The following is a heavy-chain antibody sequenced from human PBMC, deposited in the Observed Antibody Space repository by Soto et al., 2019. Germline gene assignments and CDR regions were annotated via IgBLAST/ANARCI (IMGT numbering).Heavy chain of an antibody. CDR2: ISGSGSYI. CDR1: GFIFSSYT. J-gene: IGHJ3*01. Sequence: GSLRLSCTASGFIFSSYTINWVRQAPGKGLEWVSSISGSGSYIYIADSMKGRITISRDNAQNSVHLQMSSLRVEDTAVYYCARAGLEPANAFDVWGQGTKVTVSS. V-gene: IGHV3-21*06. D-gene: IGHD2-2*01. CDR3: ARAGLEPANAFDV.